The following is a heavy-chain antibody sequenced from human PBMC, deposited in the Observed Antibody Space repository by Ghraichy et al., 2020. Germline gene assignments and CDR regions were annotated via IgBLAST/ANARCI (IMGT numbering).Heavy chain of an antibody. CDR3: ARAPITIFGVVTTNTPTLFDP. CDR1: GGSISSYY. J-gene: IGHJ5*02. CDR2: IYYSGST. V-gene: IGHV4-59*01. Sequence: SETLSLTCTVSGGSISSYYWSWIRQPPGKGLEWIGYIYYSGSTNYNPSLKSRVTISVDTSKNQFSLKLSSVTAADTAVYYCARAPITIFGVVTTNTPTLFDPWGQGTLVTVSS. D-gene: IGHD3-3*01.